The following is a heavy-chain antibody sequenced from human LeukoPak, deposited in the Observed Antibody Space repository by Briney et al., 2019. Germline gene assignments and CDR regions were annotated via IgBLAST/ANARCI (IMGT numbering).Heavy chain of an antibody. CDR1: GFTFSSYS. V-gene: IGHV3-21*01. D-gene: IGHD5-12*01. Sequence: PGGSLRLSCAASGFTFSSYSMNWVRQAPGKGLEWVSSISSSSSYIYYADSVKGRFTISRDNAKNSLYLQMNSLRAEDTAVYYCARDHPIIPATLANYFDYWGQGTLVTVSS. J-gene: IGHJ4*02. CDR2: ISSSSSYI. CDR3: ARDHPIIPATLANYFDY.